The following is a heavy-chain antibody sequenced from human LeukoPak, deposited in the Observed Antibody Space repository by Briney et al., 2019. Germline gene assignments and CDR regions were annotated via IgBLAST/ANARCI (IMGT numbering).Heavy chain of an antibody. V-gene: IGHV4-61*02. CDR1: GGSISSGSYY. J-gene: IGHJ3*02. CDR3: AGRNNDDVWGGYYRSPTEDFDM. Sequence: SETLSLTCTVSGGSISSGSYYWSWIRQPAGKGLEWIGRIYTSGSTNYNPSLKSRVTISVDTSKNQFSLKLSSVTAADTAVYYCAGRNNDDVWGGYYRSPTEDFDMWGQGTMVTVSS. CDR2: IYTSGST. D-gene: IGHD3-16*01.